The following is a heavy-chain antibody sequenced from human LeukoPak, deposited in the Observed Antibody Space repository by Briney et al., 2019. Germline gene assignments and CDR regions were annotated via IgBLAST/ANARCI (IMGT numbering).Heavy chain of an antibody. CDR2: FGWNSGSI. Sequence: PGGSLRLSCSASGFTFDDYAMHWVRQAPGKGLEWVSAFGWNSGSITYADSVKGRFTISRDNSKNSLFLKMNSLRAEDMGLYYCAKDVGPTMVRYSFDIWGQGTMVTVSS. J-gene: IGHJ3*02. D-gene: IGHD2-8*01. CDR3: AKDVGPTMVRYSFDI. V-gene: IGHV3-9*03. CDR1: GFTFDDYA.